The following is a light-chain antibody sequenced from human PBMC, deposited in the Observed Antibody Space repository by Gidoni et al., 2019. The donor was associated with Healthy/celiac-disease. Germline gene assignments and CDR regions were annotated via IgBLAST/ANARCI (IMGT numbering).Light chain of an antibody. CDR2: AAS. CDR3: QQANSFPLT. Sequence: DIQMTQSPASVSASVGDRVTITCRASQCISSWLAWYQQKTGKAPKLLIYAASSLQSGVPSRFSGSGSGTDFTLTISSLQPEDFATYYCQQANSFPLTFGGGTKVEIK. J-gene: IGKJ4*01. CDR1: QCISSW. V-gene: IGKV1-12*01.